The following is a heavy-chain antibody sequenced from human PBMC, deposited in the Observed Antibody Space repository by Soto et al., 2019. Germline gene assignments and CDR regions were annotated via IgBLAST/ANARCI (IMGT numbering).Heavy chain of an antibody. CDR1: GFSFSSYS. CDR2: ISSGSSSK. V-gene: IGHV3-48*02. J-gene: IGHJ4*02. D-gene: IGHD1-1*01. CDR3: AGNRVAGRNPFDY. Sequence: EVQLVESGGGLVQPGGSLRLSCAASGFSFSSYSMNWVRQAPGKGLEWVSYISSGSSSKYYADSVKGRFTISRDNAKNSVYLKMISLSDEDPAVYYCAGNRVAGRNPFDYWGQGTLGTVTS.